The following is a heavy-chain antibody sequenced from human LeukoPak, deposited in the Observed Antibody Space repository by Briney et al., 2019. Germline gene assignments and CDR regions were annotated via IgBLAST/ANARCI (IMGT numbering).Heavy chain of an antibody. CDR2: FHYSGST. Sequence: PSETLSLTCTVSGGSIGSASYYWAWIRQSPGKGLEWIGTFHYSGSTYYNPSLDSRVTISAETSKNQFSLRLNSVTPADTAVYYCARRNMDRRLRAFDFWSQGTLVGVSS. CDR3: ARRNMDRRLRAFDF. D-gene: IGHD3-10*01. CDR1: GGSIGSASYY. V-gene: IGHV4-39*01. J-gene: IGHJ4*02.